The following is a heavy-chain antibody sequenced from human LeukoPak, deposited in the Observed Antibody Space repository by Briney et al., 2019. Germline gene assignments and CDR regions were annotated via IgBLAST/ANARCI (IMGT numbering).Heavy chain of an antibody. CDR1: GFSFSSYA. D-gene: IGHD2-2*01. CDR2: ISGSGGST. J-gene: IGHJ4*02. Sequence: PGGSLRLSCAASGFSFSSYAMSWVRQAPGKGLEWVSAISGSGGSTYYADSVKGRFTISRDNSKNTLYLQMNSLRAEDTAVYYCAKCTRAREVYYFDYWGQGTLVTVSS. V-gene: IGHV3-23*01. CDR3: AKCTRAREVYYFDY.